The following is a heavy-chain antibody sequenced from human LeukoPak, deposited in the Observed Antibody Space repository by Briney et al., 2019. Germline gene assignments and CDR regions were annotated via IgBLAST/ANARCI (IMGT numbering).Heavy chain of an antibody. CDR2: ISYDGSNK. V-gene: IGHV3-30*18. J-gene: IGHJ6*02. D-gene: IGHD4-11*01. Sequence: PGGSLRLSCAASGFTFSSYGMHWARQAPGKGLEWVAVISYDGSNKYYADSVKGRFTISRDNSKNTLYLQMNSLRAEDTAVYYCAKTILTNYYYGMGVWGQGTTVTVSS. CDR3: AKTILTNYYYGMGV. CDR1: GFTFSSYG.